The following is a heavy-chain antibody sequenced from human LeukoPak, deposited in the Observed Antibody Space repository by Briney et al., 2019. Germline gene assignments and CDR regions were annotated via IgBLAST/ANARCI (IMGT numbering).Heavy chain of an antibody. J-gene: IGHJ4*02. CDR1: GFTFSSFT. CDR2: ISLGNSTM. Sequence: GGSLRLSCAASGFTFSSFTMNWARQVQGKGLEWISYISLGNSTMFYADSVKGRFTISRDNAKNSLYLQMNSLRDDDTAVYYCARVGNGRSWDYWGQGTLVSVSS. D-gene: IGHD2-15*01. CDR3: ARVGNGRSWDY. V-gene: IGHV3-48*02.